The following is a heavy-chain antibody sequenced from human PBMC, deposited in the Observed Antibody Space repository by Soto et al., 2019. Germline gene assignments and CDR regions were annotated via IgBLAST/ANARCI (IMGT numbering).Heavy chain of an antibody. D-gene: IGHD3-22*01. CDR2: IYYSGST. CDR1: GGSVSSGSYY. Sequence: PSETLSLTCTVSGGSVSSGSYYWSWIRQPPGKGLEWIGYIYYSGSTNYNPALKSRVTISVDTSKNQFSLKLSSVTAADTAVYYCERDSMIVVPDYYYYYGMDVWGQGTTVTVSS. CDR3: ERDSMIVVPDYYYYYGMDV. V-gene: IGHV4-61*01. J-gene: IGHJ6*02.